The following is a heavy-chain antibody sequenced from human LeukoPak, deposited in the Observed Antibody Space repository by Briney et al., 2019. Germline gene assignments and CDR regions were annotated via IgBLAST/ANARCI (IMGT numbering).Heavy chain of an antibody. D-gene: IGHD3-9*01. CDR3: AVYYDILTGYPPLRTFDY. Sequence: GASVEVSCKASGYTFTGYYMHWVRQAPGQGLEWMGWINPNSGGTNYAQKFQGRVTVTRDTSISTAYMELSRLRSDDTAVYYCAVYYDILTGYPPLRTFDYWGQGTLVTVSP. CDR2: INPNSGGT. J-gene: IGHJ4*02. CDR1: GYTFTGYY. V-gene: IGHV1-2*02.